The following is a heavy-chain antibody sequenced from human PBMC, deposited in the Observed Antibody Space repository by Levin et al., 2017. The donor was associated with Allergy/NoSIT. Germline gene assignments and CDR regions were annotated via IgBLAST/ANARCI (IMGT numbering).Heavy chain of an antibody. CDR1: GFTFSDHY. CDR2: TRNKANSYIA. V-gene: IGHV3-72*01. CDR3: AREYGGAIDLDY. D-gene: IGHD3-16*02. J-gene: IGHJ4*02. Sequence: GGSLRLSCAASGFTFSDHYMDWVRQAPGKGLEWVGRTRNKANSYIAEYAASVKGRFIISRDDSKNSLHLQMNSLKTEDTAVYYCAREYGGAIDLDYWGQGTLVTVSS.